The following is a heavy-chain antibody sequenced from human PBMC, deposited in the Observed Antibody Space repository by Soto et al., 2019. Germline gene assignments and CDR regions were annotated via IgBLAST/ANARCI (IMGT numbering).Heavy chain of an antibody. CDR1: GYTFTSYD. V-gene: IGHV1-8*01. D-gene: IGHD2-21*02. J-gene: IGHJ3*02. CDR2: MNPNSGNT. Sequence: GASVKVSCKASGYTFTSYDINWVRQATGQGFEYLGWMNPNSGNTGYVKKFQGRVTMTRDTSMSTAYMELNSLRAEDTAVYYCARWGSRGANCGGDCTPDAFDIWGQGTMVTVSS. CDR3: ARWGSRGANCGGDCTPDAFDI.